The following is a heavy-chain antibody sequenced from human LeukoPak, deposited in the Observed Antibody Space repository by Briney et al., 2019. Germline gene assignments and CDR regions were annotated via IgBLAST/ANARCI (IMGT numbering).Heavy chain of an antibody. J-gene: IGHJ4*02. CDR1: RGSISSYY. D-gene: IGHD6-13*01. CDR2: IYTSGST. Sequence: PSETLSPTSTDPRGSISSYYWSWIRQPPREGLERIWRIYTSGSTNYNPSLKSRVTMSVDTSKKQLSLKLSCVTAAATAVYYCARDEHIAEGGPAFDYWGQGTPVTVSS. CDR3: ARDEHIAEGGPAFDY. V-gene: IGHV4-4*07.